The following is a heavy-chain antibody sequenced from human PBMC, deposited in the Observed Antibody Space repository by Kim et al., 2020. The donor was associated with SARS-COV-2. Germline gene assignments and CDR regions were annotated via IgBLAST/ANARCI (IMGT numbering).Heavy chain of an antibody. V-gene: IGHV3-30*02. J-gene: IGHJ4*02. CDR3: AKDLETSGWFGELLDAN. Sequence: VKGRFTISRDNSKNTLYLQMNSLRAEDTAVYYCAKDLETSGWFGELLDANWGQGTLVTVSS. D-gene: IGHD3-10*01.